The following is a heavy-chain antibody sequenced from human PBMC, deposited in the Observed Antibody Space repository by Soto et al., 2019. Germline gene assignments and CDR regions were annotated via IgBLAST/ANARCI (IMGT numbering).Heavy chain of an antibody. Sequence: TSETLSLTCTVSGGSISSSSYYWGWIRQPPGKGLEWIGSIYYSGSTYYNPSLKSRVTISVDTSKNQFSLKLSPVTAADTAVYYCARQSRGMGQPTDFDYWGQGTLVTVSS. CDR1: GGSISSSSYY. CDR3: ARQSRGMGQPTDFDY. J-gene: IGHJ4*02. CDR2: IYYSGST. V-gene: IGHV4-39*01. D-gene: IGHD6-19*01.